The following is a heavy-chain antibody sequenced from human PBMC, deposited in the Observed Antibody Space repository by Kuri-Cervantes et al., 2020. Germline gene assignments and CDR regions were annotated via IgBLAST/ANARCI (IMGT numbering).Heavy chain of an antibody. V-gene: IGHV3-21*01. CDR2: ISSSSSYI. J-gene: IGHJ4*02. D-gene: IGHD3-16*01. CDR1: GFTFSSYS. Sequence: GESLKISCAASGFTFSSYSMNWVRQAPGKGLEWVSSISSSSSYIYYADSVKGRFTISRDNAKNSLYLQMNSLRAEDTAVYYCARALGGSDGTDYWGQGTLVTVPQ. CDR3: ARALGGSDGTDY.